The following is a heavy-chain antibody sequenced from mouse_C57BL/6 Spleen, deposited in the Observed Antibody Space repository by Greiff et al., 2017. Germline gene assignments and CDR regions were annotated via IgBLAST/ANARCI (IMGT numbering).Heavy chain of an antibody. CDR1: GYTFTSYW. CDR3: ARTEVPYYAMDY. CDR2: IYPGSGST. J-gene: IGHJ4*01. V-gene: IGHV1-55*01. Sequence: VQLKQPGAELVKPGASVKMSCKASGYTFTSYWITWVKQRPGQGLEWIGDIYPGSGSTNYNEKFKSKATLTVDTSSSTAYMQLSSLTSEDSAVYYCARTEVPYYAMDYWGQGTSVTVSS.